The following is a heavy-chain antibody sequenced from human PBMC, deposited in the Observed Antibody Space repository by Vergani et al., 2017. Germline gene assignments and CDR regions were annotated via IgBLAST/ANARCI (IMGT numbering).Heavy chain of an antibody. CDR2: IYLGGTT. J-gene: IGHJ6*03. CDR3: ARGPSGVQGHYIHNGAYFRFV. D-gene: IGHD2-8*01. V-gene: IGHV4-59*01. Sequence: QVHLQEAGPGLVKPAETLSLTCTVSGDSMNNYYWNWIRQTPGKGLEWIGYIYLGGTTTYNPSLESRVSLSADTSKNQFSLQLTSVPAADTAVYYCARGPSGVQGHYIHNGAYFRFVRGKGAKVAVSS. CDR1: GDSMNNYY.